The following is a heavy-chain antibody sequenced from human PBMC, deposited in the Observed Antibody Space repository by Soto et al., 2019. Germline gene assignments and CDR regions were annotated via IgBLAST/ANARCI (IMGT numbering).Heavy chain of an antibody. V-gene: IGHV4-39*01. J-gene: IGHJ6*02. CDR3: ARLSAAGNYYYGMDV. CDR2: MYYSGST. CDR1: GGSISSSSYY. Sequence: PSETLSLTCTVSGGSISSSSYYWGWIRQPPGKGLEWIGSMYYSGSTYYNPSLKSRVTIFVDTSKNQFSLKLSSVTAADTAVYYCARLSAAGNYYYGMDVWGQGTTVTVSS. D-gene: IGHD6-13*01.